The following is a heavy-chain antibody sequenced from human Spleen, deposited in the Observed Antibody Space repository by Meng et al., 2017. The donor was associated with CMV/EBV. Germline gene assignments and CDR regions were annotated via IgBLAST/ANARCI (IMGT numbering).Heavy chain of an antibody. CDR1: GFTFDDYA. CDR3: AKGGGLRLGELSFLDY. D-gene: IGHD3-16*02. CDR2: ISWNSGSI. V-gene: IGHV3-9*01. Sequence: GGSLRLSCAASGFTFDDYAMHWVRQAPGKGLEWVSGISWNSGSIGYADSVKGRFTISRDNAKNSLYLQMNSLRAEDTALYYCAKGGGLRLGELSFLDYWGQGTLVTVSS. J-gene: IGHJ4*02.